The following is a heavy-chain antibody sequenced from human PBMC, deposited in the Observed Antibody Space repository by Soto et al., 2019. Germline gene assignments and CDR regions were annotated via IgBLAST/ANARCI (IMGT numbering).Heavy chain of an antibody. CDR3: AMETSGSYSPVY. J-gene: IGHJ4*02. D-gene: IGHD1-26*01. CDR1: GFTFSSYS. Sequence: EVQLVESGGGLVQPGGSLRLSCAASGFTFSSYSMNWVRQAPGKGVEWVSYISSSSSYTNYADSVKGRFTISRDNAKNSLYLQMNSLRAEDTAVYYCAMETSGSYSPVYWGQGTLVTVSS. CDR2: ISSSSSYT. V-gene: IGHV3-48*04.